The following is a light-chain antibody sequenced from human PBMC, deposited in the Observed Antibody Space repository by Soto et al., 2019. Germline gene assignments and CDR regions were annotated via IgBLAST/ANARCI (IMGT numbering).Light chain of an antibody. Sequence: QSALTQPPSVSGAPGQRVTISCTGSSSNIGTGYDVHWYQQLPGTAPKLLIYGNTNRPSGVPDRVSGSKSGTSASLAITGLQAEDEADYYCQSSDSSLSGYVFGTGTKLTVL. V-gene: IGLV1-40*01. J-gene: IGLJ1*01. CDR1: SSNIGTGYD. CDR3: QSSDSSLSGYV. CDR2: GNT.